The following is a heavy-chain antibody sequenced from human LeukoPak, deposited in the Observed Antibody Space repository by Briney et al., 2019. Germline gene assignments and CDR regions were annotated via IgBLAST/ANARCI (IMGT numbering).Heavy chain of an antibody. CDR1: GYTLTSYY. CDR3: ATYDSSGYYYLDY. CDR2: INPSGGST. D-gene: IGHD3-22*01. J-gene: IGHJ4*02. Sequence: ASVKVSCKASGYTLTSYYMHWVRQAPGQGLEWMGIINPSGGSTSYAQKFQGRVTMTRDTSTSTVYMELSSLRSEDTAVYYCATYDSSGYYYLDYWGQGTLVTVSS. V-gene: IGHV1-46*01.